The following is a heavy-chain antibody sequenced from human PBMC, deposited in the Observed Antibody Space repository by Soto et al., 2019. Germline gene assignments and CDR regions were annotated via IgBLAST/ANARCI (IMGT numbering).Heavy chain of an antibody. CDR1: VFTVSSSQ. CDR2: IFIGGTT. J-gene: IGHJ6*02. CDR3: AKVRRAQTYYYGMDV. V-gene: IGHV3-53*01. Sequence: GCLRLSCAASVFTVSSSQMTWVRPSPGKALEWVSVIFIGGTTQYAVSVKGRFTISRDNSKNTLYLQMNSLRAEDTAVYYCAKVRRAQTYYYGMDVWGQGTTVTVSS.